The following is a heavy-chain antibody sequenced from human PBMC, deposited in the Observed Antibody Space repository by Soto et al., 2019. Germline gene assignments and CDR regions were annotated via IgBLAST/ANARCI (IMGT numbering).Heavy chain of an antibody. D-gene: IGHD1-26*01. CDR1: GGSISSYY. CDR3: ASVQWELGGDDALDI. V-gene: IGHV4-59*01. Sequence: PSETLSLTCTVSGGSISSYYWSWIRQPPGKGLEWIGYIYYSGSTNYNPSLKSRVTISVDTSKNQFSLKLSSVTAADTAVYYCASVQWELGGDDALDIWSQGTMVTVSS. CDR2: IYYSGST. J-gene: IGHJ3*02.